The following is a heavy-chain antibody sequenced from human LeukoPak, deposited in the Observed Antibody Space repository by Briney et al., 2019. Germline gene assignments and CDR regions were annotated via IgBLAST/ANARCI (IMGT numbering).Heavy chain of an antibody. J-gene: IGHJ4*02. D-gene: IGHD2-15*01. Sequence: SQTLSLTCTVSGGSISSGGYYWSWIRQHPGKGLEWIGYIYYSGSTYYTPSLKSRVNISVDTSKNQFSLKLSSVTAADTAVYYCARDGGYCSGGSCYFAREYYFDYWGQGTLVTVSS. CDR1: GGSISSGGYY. CDR3: ARDGGYCSGGSCYFAREYYFDY. CDR2: IYYSGST. V-gene: IGHV4-31*03.